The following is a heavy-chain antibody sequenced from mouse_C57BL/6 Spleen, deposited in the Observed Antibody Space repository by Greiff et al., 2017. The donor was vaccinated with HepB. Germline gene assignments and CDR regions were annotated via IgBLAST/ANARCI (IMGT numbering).Heavy chain of an antibody. CDR3: ARENYYGSSPFFDD. D-gene: IGHD1-1*01. Sequence: QVQLQQSGPELVKPGASVKISCKASGYAFSSSWMNWVKQRPGKGLEWIGRIYPGDGDTNYNGKFKGKATLTADKSSSTAYMQLSSLTSEDSAVYFCARENYYGSSPFFDDWGQGTTLTVSS. V-gene: IGHV1-82*01. J-gene: IGHJ2*01. CDR1: GYAFSSSW. CDR2: IYPGDGDT.